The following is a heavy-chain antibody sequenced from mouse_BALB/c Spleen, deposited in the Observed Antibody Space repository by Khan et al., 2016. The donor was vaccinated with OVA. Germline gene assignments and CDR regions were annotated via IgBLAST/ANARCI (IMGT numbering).Heavy chain of an antibody. D-gene: IGHD2-14*01. CDR3: ARSTYRYAFVY. Sequence: MRLEESGPSLVKPSQTLSLTCSVTGDSITSGYWNWIRKFPGNKLEYMGYIIYTGYTYYNPSLKSRISITRHTSKNQYYLQLNSVTDKDTATYYCARSTYRYAFVYWGQGTLVTVSA. CDR2: IIYTGYT. J-gene: IGHJ3*01. V-gene: IGHV3-8*02. CDR1: GDSITSGY.